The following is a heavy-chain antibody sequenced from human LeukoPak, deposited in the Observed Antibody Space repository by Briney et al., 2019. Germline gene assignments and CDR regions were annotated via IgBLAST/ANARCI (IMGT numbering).Heavy chain of an antibody. J-gene: IGHJ4*02. D-gene: IGHD1-26*01. Sequence: GASVTVSFTASGYTFSDYHMHWVRQAPGQGLEWMGIINPSGGSTSYAQKFQGRVTMTRDTSTSTVYMELSSLRSEDTAVYYCARDPVGATTEDRQDNWGQGTLVTVSS. CDR3: ARDPVGATTEDRQDN. CDR1: GYTFSDYH. CDR2: INPSGGST. V-gene: IGHV1-46*01.